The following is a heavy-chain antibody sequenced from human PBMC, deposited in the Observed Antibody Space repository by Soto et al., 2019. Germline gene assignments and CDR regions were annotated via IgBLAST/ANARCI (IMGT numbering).Heavy chain of an antibody. CDR2: TYSGGST. V-gene: IGHV3-66*01. D-gene: IGHD5-18*01. CDR3: ARGLPGMDV. J-gene: IGHJ6*03. CDR1: GFTVSGNY. Sequence: EVQLVESGGGLVQPGGSLRLSCAASGFTVSGNYMSWVRQAPGKGLEWVSVTYSGGSTYYGDSVRGRFTISRDNSKNTLFLQMNDLRGEDTAVYYCARGLPGMDVWGKGTTVTVSS.